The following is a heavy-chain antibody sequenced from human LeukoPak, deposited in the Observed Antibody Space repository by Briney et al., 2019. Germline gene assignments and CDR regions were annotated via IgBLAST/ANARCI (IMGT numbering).Heavy chain of an antibody. CDR3: ARDAADY. V-gene: IGHV3-33*08. CDR2: IWYDGSNK. D-gene: IGHD6-25*01. Sequence: GGSLRLSWAASGFTFSSYSMNWVRQAPGKGQEWVAVIWYDGSNKYYADSVKGRFTISRDNSKNTLYLQMNSLRAEDTAVYYCARDAADYWGQGTLVTVSS. J-gene: IGHJ4*02. CDR1: GFTFSSYS.